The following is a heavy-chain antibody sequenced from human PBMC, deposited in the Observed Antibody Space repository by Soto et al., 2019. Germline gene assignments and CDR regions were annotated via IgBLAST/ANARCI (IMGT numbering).Heavy chain of an antibody. D-gene: IGHD3-16*01. J-gene: IGHJ3*02. CDR1: GYTFTSYG. CDR3: AGGDEGSDYYYYAAFEI. Sequence: QVQLVQSGAEVKKPGASVKVSCKASGYTFTSYGISWVRQAPGQGLEWMGWISAYNGNTNYAQKLQGRVTMTTDTPTSTAYWELRSRRPDDTAVYYCAGGDEGSDYYYYAAFEIWAKGQWSPSLQ. CDR2: ISAYNGNT. V-gene: IGHV1-18*01.